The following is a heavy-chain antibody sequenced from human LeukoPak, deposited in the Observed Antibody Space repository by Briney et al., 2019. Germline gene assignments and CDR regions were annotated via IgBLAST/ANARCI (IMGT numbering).Heavy chain of an antibody. J-gene: IGHJ4*02. CDR1: GGSFSGYY. Sequence: ASETLSLTCAVYGGSFSGYYWSWIRQPPGKGLEWIGEINHSGSTNYNPSLKSRVTISVDTSKNQFSLKLSSVTAADTAVYYCAIGEYDFWSGYLSDYWGQGTLVTVSP. D-gene: IGHD3-3*01. CDR3: AIGEYDFWSGYLSDY. V-gene: IGHV4-34*01. CDR2: INHSGST.